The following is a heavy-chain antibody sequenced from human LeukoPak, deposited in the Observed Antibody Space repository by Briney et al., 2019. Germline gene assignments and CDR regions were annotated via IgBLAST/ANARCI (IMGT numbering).Heavy chain of an antibody. J-gene: IGHJ6*03. V-gene: IGHV4-39*01. CDR3: APVGISMDV. CDR2: IYYSGST. D-gene: IGHD1-14*01. Sequence: PSETLSLTCTVSGGSISSSSYYWGWIRQPPGKGLEWIGSIYYSGSTHYNPSLKSRVTISADTSKNQFSLKLSSVTAADTAVYYCAPVGISMDVWGKGTTVTVSS. CDR1: GGSISSSSYY.